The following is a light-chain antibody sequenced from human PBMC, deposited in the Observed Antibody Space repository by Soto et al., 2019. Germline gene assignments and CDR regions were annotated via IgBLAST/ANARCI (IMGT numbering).Light chain of an antibody. Sequence: QSVLTQPPSVSAAPGQKVTISCSGSSSNIGNNYVSWYQQLPGTAPKLLIYEKYKRPSGIPDRFSGSKSGTSATLGITGLQTGDEADYYCGTWDSSLSAGEVFGGGTKLTVL. J-gene: IGLJ2*01. CDR3: GTWDSSLSAGEV. V-gene: IGLV1-51*02. CDR2: EKY. CDR1: SSNIGNNY.